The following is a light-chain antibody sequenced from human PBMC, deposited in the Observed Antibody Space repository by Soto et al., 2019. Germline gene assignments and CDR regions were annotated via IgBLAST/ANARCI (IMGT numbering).Light chain of an antibody. CDR1: QDIRHA. V-gene: IGKV1-17*01. Sequence: DIQMTQSPSSLSASVGDRVTITCRASQDIRHALGWYQQKPGKVPKRLIYSASSLQNGVPSRFGGSGSETVFTLTISSLQPDDFATYFCRQHADYPFTFGQGTRLEI. J-gene: IGKJ2*01. CDR3: RQHADYPFT. CDR2: SAS.